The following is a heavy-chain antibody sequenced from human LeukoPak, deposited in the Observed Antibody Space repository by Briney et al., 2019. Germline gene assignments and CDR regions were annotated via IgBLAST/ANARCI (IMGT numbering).Heavy chain of an antibody. CDR3: ARGDNWNYVSY. D-gene: IGHD1-7*01. J-gene: IGHJ4*02. CDR2: IYTSGST. V-gene: IGHV4-61*02. Sequence: PSQTLSLTCTVSGGSISSGSYYWSWIRQPAGKGLEWIGRIYTSGSTNYNPSLKSRVTISVDTSKNQFSLKLSSVTAADTAVYYCARGDNWNYVSYWGQGTLVTVSS. CDR1: GGSISSGSYY.